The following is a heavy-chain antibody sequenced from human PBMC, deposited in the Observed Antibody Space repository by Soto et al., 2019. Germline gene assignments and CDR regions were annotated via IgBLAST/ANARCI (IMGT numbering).Heavy chain of an antibody. V-gene: IGHV4-59*01. D-gene: IGHD3-10*01. J-gene: IGHJ6*02. CDR1: GGSISSYY. CDR3: ARLGEVRYGMDV. Sequence: SETLSLTCTVSGGSISSYYWSWIRQPPGKGLEWIGYIYYSGSTNYNPSLKSRVTISVDTSKNQFSLKLSSVTAADTAVYYCARLGEVRYGMDVWGQGTTVTVSS. CDR2: IYYSGST.